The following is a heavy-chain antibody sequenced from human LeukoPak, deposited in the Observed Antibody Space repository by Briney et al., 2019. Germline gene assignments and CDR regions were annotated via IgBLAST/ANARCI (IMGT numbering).Heavy chain of an antibody. V-gene: IGHV1-69*04. D-gene: IGHD3-9*01. Sequence: ASVKVSCKASGGTFSSYAISWVRQAPGQGLEWMGRIIPILGIANYAQKFQGRVTITADKSTSTAYMELSSLRSEDTAVYYCAWDLPYYDILTDDYWGQGTLVTVSS. CDR1: GGTFSSYA. CDR3: AWDLPYYDILTDDY. CDR2: IIPILGIA. J-gene: IGHJ4*02.